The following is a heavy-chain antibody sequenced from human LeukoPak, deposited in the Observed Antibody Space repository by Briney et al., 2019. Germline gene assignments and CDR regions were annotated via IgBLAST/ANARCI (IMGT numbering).Heavy chain of an antibody. CDR1: GDSINGFY. CDR2: IYTSGST. CDR3: ARDVVAARGSFDY. V-gene: IGHV4-4*07. D-gene: IGHD2-2*01. J-gene: IGHJ4*02. Sequence: SETLSLTCTVSGDSINGFYWSWIRQAAGKGLEWIGHIYTSGSTNYNPSLRSRVTMSVDMSKNQFSLKLRSVSAADTAVYYCARDVVAARGSFDYWGQGTLVTVSS.